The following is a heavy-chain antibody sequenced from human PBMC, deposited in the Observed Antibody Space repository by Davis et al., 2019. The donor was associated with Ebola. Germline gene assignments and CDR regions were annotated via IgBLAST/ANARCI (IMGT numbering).Heavy chain of an antibody. V-gene: IGHV4-59*01. Sequence: SETLSLTCSVSGGSISNYYWSWIRQPPGKGLEWIGYIYYSGSTNYNPSLKSRVTISVDTSKNQFSLKLSSVTAADTAVYYCALREYSSSSLVGYYYMDVWGKGTTVTVSS. CDR1: GGSISNYY. CDR2: IYYSGST. J-gene: IGHJ6*03. CDR3: ALREYSSSSLVGYYYMDV. D-gene: IGHD6-6*01.